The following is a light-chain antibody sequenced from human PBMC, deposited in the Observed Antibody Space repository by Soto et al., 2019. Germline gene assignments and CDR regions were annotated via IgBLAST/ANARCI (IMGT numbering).Light chain of an antibody. CDR1: QSVSSN. CDR3: QQYHNWPGT. CDR2: GAS. V-gene: IGKV3-15*01. Sequence: EIVMTQSPATLSVSPGERATLSCRASQSVSSNLAWYQQKPGQAPRLLIFGASTRATGIPARFSASGSGTEFTLTVSSLQSEDFAIYYCQQYHNWPGTFGQGTKVEI. J-gene: IGKJ1*01.